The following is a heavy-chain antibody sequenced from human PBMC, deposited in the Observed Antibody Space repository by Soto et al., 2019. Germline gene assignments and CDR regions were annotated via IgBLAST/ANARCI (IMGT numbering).Heavy chain of an antibody. CDR2: IYYSGST. V-gene: IGHV4-39*01. CDR1: GGSISSSSYY. Sequence: PSETLSLTCTVSGGSISSSSYYWGWIRQPPGKGLEWIGSIYYSGSTYYNPSLKSRVTISVDTSKNQFSLKLSSVTAADTAVYYCARHAVYGYDSSGYYLAAAFDIWGQGTMVTVSS. D-gene: IGHD3-22*01. CDR3: ARHAVYGYDSSGYYLAAAFDI. J-gene: IGHJ3*02.